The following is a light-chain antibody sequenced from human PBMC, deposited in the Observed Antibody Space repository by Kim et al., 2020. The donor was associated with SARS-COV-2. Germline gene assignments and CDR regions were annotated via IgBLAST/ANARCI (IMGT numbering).Light chain of an antibody. CDR1: QAIGNY. CDR2: DVS. J-gene: IGKJ4*01. V-gene: IGKV1-33*01. Sequence: DTQMTQSPSSLSASVGDSVTITCQAGQAIGNYLNWYQQKPGKAPKLLIYDVSNLETGVPSRFSARGFGTHFVLTISSLQSEDIGTYYCQQYDNLPLTFAGGTKLEIK. CDR3: QQYDNLPLT.